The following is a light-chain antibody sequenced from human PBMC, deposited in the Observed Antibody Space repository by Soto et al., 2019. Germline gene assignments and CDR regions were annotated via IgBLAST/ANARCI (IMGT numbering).Light chain of an antibody. V-gene: IGLV2-14*01. CDR2: GVN. CDR3: TSFTTTNTWV. Sequence: QSALTQPASVSGSPGQSITISCTGTSIDVAVYNYVSWFQQHPGKAPKLIIFGVNNRPSGVSDRFSGSKSGNTASLTISGLQPEDEADYYCTSFTTTNTWVFGGGTKVTVL. CDR1: SIDVAVYNY. J-gene: IGLJ3*02.